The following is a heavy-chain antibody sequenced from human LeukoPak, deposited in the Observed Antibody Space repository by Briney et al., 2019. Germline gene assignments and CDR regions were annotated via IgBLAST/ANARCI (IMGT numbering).Heavy chain of an antibody. CDR3: ARDRVFIGYGVGGTVDAFDI. CDR2: ISYDGSNK. CDR1: GFTFSSYA. Sequence: PGGSLRLSCAASGFTFSSYAMHWVRQAPGKGLEWVAVISYDGSNKYYADSVKGRFTISRDNSKNTLYLQMNSLRAEDTAVYYCARDRVFIGYGVGGTVDAFDIWGQGTMVTVSS. D-gene: IGHD1-26*01. V-gene: IGHV3-30-3*01. J-gene: IGHJ3*02.